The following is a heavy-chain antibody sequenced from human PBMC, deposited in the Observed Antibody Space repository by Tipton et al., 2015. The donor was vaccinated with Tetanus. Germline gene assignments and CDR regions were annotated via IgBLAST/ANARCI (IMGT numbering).Heavy chain of an antibody. D-gene: IGHD2/OR15-2a*01. CDR1: GYTFTRYW. CDR2: INQDGTES. V-gene: IGHV3-7*01. CDR3: ARDFLSAGSYLDF. Sequence: SLRLSCVASGYTFTRYWMSWVRQAQGKGLEWVGNINQDGTESYYVDSMKDRFTISRDNAKNSLYLDMNSLREDDTAVYYCARDFLSAGSYLDFWGQGALVTVSS. J-gene: IGHJ4*02.